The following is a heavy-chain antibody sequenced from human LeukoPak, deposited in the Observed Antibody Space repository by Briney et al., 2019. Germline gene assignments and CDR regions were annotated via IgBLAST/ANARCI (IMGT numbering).Heavy chain of an antibody. Sequence: GASVKVSFTVSGYTLTELSMHWVRQAPGKGLEWMGGFDPEDGETIYAQKFQGRVTMTEDTSTDTAYMELSSLRSEDTAVYYCATPSGWLYYFDYWGQGTLVTVSS. J-gene: IGHJ4*02. V-gene: IGHV1-24*01. CDR2: FDPEDGET. D-gene: IGHD6-19*01. CDR3: ATPSGWLYYFDY. CDR1: GYTLTELS.